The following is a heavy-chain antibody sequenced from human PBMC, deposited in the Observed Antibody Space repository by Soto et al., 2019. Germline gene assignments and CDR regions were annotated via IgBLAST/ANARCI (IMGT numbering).Heavy chain of an antibody. V-gene: IGHV4-61*01. CDR1: GGSVSSGSYY. Sequence: PSETLSLTCTVSGGSVSSGSYYWSWIRQPPGKGLEWIGYIYYSGSTNYNPSLKSRVTISVDTSKNQFSLKLSSVTAADTAVYYCARGFSPIQLWSQYYFDYWGQGTLVTVSS. D-gene: IGHD5-18*01. CDR3: ARGFSPIQLWSQYYFDY. CDR2: IYYSGST. J-gene: IGHJ4*02.